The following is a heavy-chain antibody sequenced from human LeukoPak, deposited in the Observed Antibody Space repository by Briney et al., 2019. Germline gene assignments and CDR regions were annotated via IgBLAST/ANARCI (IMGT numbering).Heavy chain of an antibody. J-gene: IGHJ4*02. CDR1: GFTFSSYT. CDR2: LLHDGANE. D-gene: IGHD5-18*01. Sequence: PGGSLRLSCAASGFTFSSYTIHWVRQAPGKGLEWVALLLHDGANEYYADSVKGRFTTSRDTSKNTLSLQMNSLRAEDTAVYYCARGATRGYSYGPPRPDYWGQGTLVTVSS. CDR3: ARGATRGYSYGPPRPDY. V-gene: IGHV3-30-3*01.